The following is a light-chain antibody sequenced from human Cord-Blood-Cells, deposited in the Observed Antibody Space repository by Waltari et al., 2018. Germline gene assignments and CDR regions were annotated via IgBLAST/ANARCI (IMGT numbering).Light chain of an antibody. Sequence: EIVLTQSPGTLSLSPGERATLSCRASQSVSSSYLAWYQQKPGQAPRHLIYGASSRATGIPDRFSGSGSGRDFTLTISRLEPEDFALYDCQQYGSSLLTFGGGTKVEIK. V-gene: IGKV3-20*01. CDR1: QSVSSSY. CDR3: QQYGSSLLT. CDR2: GAS. J-gene: IGKJ4*01.